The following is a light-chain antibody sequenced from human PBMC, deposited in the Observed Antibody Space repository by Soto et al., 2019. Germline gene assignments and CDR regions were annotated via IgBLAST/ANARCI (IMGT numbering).Light chain of an antibody. V-gene: IGKV1-6*01. Sequence: AIQLTQSPSSLSASVGDRVTITCRASQDIRIDLGWYQQKPGKPPKLLIYAASSLQNEVPSRFSGSGSGTVFTLTITNLQPEDLATYYCLQDHNYPRTFGQGTKVEVK. CDR1: QDIRID. CDR2: AAS. CDR3: LQDHNYPRT. J-gene: IGKJ1*01.